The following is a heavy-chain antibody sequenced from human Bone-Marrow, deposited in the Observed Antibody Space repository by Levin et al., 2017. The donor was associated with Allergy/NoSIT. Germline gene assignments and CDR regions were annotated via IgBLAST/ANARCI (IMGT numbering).Heavy chain of an antibody. D-gene: IGHD3-22*01. J-gene: IGHJ3*02. CDR2: ISNTGNTI. CDR1: GFTFSSYE. V-gene: IGHV3-48*03. Sequence: GGSLRLSCAASGFTFSSYEMNWVRQAPGKGLEWVSYISNTGNTIYYADPGKGRFTISRDNAKNSLFLQMNSLRAEDTAVYYCAREIKSYYNALDTWGQGTMVTVSS. CDR3: AREIKSYYNALDT.